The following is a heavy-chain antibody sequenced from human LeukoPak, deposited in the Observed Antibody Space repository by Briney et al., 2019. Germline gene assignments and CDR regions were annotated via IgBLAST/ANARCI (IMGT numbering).Heavy chain of an antibody. J-gene: IGHJ4*02. D-gene: IGHD6-19*01. V-gene: IGHV4-34*01. Sequence: SETLSLTCAVYGGSFSGYYWSWIRQPPGKGLEWIGEINHSGSTNYNPSLKSRVTISVDTSKNQFSLKLSSATAADTAVYYCARGDGSGYDYWGQGTLVTVSS. CDR2: INHSGST. CDR3: ARGDGSGYDY. CDR1: GGSFSGYY.